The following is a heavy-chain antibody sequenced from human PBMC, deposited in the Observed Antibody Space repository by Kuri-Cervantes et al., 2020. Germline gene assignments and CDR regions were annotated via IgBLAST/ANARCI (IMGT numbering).Heavy chain of an antibody. D-gene: IGHD2-15*01. CDR2: IYHSGST. CDR1: GVTISSSNW. J-gene: IGHJ4*02. Sequence: SETLSLTCAASGVTISSSNWWSWVRHPPGKRLEWIGEIYHSGSTNYNPSLKSRVTISVDKSKNQFSLKLSSVTAADTAVYYCARSCSGGSCYNAHDYWGQGTMVTVSS. V-gene: IGHV4-4*02. CDR3: ARSCSGGSCYNAHDY.